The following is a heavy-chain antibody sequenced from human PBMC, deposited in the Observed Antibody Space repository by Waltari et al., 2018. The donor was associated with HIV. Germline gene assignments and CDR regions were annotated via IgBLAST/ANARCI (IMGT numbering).Heavy chain of an antibody. Sequence: QVQLVQSGAEVKKPGASAKVSCKASGYTFTDYYIHWVRQAPGQGLEWKGRSNPNRGGTIDEKKLQGRVTMTKDTSINTAYMELCRLRYDYTAVYYCARARQQVECYFDYWGQGTLVTVSS. V-gene: IGHV1-2*06. CDR3: ARARQQVECYFDY. J-gene: IGHJ4*02. CDR1: GYTFTDYY. CDR2: SNPNRGGT. D-gene: IGHD6-13*01.